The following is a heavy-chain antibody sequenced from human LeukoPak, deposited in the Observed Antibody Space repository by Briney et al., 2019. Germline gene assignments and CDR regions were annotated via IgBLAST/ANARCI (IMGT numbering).Heavy chain of an antibody. D-gene: IGHD3-3*01. CDR2: ISFDGSNK. CDR1: GFTVSSNY. CDR3: AKVGVDQAYFDY. Sequence: GGSLRLSCAASGFTVSSNYMSWVRQAPGKGLEWVAVISFDGSNKYYADSVKGRFTISRDNSKNTLYLRMNSLRAEDTAVYYCAKVGVDQAYFDYWGQGTLVTVSS. J-gene: IGHJ4*02. V-gene: IGHV3-30*18.